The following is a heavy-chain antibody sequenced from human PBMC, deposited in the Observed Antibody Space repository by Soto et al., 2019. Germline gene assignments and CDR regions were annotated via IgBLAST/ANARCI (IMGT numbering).Heavy chain of an antibody. CDR1: GYTFNSYY. J-gene: IGHJ2*01. CDR2: FNPSGGST. CDR3: ARGGYAWYVDL. V-gene: IGHV1-46*02. Sequence: QVQLVQSGAEVKKPGASVKVSCKASGYTFNSYYIHWVRQAPGQGLEWMGIFNPSGGSTNYPQKLQGRVTLTRDTSTSTVSMELSSLRDEDTAIYYCARGGYAWYVDLWGRCTLVTVSS. D-gene: IGHD5-18*01.